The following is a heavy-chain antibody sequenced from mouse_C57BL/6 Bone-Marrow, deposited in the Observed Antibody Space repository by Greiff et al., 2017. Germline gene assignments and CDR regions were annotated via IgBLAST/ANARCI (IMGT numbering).Heavy chain of an antibody. V-gene: IGHV5-17*01. CDR2: ISSGSSTI. J-gene: IGHJ2*01. CDR1: GFTFSDYG. Sequence: EVKLVESGGGLVKPGGSLKLSCAASGFTFSDYGMHWVRQAPEKGLEWVAYISSGSSTINYDDTVKGRFTISRDKAKNTLFLQMTSLRSEDTAMYYCARNYYQDYWGQGTTLTVSS. D-gene: IGHD1-1*01. CDR3: ARNYYQDY.